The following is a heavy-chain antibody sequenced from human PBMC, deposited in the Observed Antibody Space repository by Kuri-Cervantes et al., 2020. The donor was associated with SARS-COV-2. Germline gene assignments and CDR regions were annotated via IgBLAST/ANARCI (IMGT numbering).Heavy chain of an antibody. CDR1: GGTLSSYA. V-gene: IGHV1-69*13. J-gene: IGHJ5*02. CDR3: ATSAPVSSWWFDP. CDR2: IIPIFGTA. Sequence: SVKVSCKASGGTLSSYAISWVRQTPGQGLEWMGGIIPIFGTANYAQKFQGRVTITADESTSTAYMELSSLRSEDTAVYYCATSAPVSSWWFDPWGQGTLVTVSS.